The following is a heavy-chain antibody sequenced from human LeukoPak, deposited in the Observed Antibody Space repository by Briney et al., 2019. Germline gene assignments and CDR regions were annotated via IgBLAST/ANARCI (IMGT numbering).Heavy chain of an antibody. CDR3: ARGARAAAGTFWFDP. CDR1: GGSISSGGYY. V-gene: IGHV4-31*03. J-gene: IGHJ5*02. D-gene: IGHD6-13*01. Sequence: PSETLSLTCTVSGGSISSGGYYWSWIRQHPRKGLEWIGYIYYSGSTYYNPSLKSRVTISVDTSKNQFSLKLSSVTAADTAVYCARGARAAAGTFWFDPWGQGTLVTVSS. CDR2: IYYSGST.